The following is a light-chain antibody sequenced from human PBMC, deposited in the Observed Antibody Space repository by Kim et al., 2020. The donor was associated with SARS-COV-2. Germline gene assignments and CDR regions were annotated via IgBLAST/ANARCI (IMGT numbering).Light chain of an antibody. J-gene: IGKJ5*01. CDR3: QQCDNLPIT. CDR2: DAS. Sequence: DIQMTQFPSSLSASVGDRVTITCQASQDISNYLNWYQQKPGKAPKVLIYDASNLATEVPSRFSGSGSGTDFTFTISSLQPEDVATYFCQQCDNLPITFGQGTRLEIK. V-gene: IGKV1-33*01. CDR1: QDISNY.